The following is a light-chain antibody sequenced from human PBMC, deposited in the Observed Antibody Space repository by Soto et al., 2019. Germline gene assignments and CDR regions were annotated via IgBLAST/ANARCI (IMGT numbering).Light chain of an antibody. V-gene: IGKV3-20*01. CDR2: GAS. Sequence: EIVLTQSPGTLSLSSGERATLSYRASQSVSSSYLAWYQQKPGQAPRLLIYGASSRATGIPDRFSGSGSGTDFTLTISRLEPEDFGVYYCQQYGNSPFNFGGGTKVEIK. J-gene: IGKJ4*01. CDR1: QSVSSSY. CDR3: QQYGNSPFN.